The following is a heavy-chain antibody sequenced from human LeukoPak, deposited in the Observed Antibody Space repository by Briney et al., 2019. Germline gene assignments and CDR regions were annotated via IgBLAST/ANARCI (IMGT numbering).Heavy chain of an antibody. V-gene: IGHV1-69*06. J-gene: IGHJ4*02. CDR2: IIPIFGTA. CDR1: GYTFTTYA. Sequence: SVKVSCQASGYTFTTYAMNWVRQAPGQGLEWMGGIIPIFGTANYAQKFRGRVTITADKSTSTAYMELSSLRSEDTAVYYCARVGPYFDYWGQGTLVTVSS. CDR3: ARVGPYFDY.